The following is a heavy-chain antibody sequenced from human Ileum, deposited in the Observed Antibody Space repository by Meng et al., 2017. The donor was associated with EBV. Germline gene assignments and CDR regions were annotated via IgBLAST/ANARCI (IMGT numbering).Heavy chain of an antibody. Sequence: HLLLQDAGPGGVKPSETLSLPGSVSGGSISSSNYCWGWIRQPPGKGLEWIQSICYTDYTYYNPSLKSRVTISADKSKNQFSLRLNSLTAAGTAVYYCAMGPDYAKTGYWGQGTLVTVSS. J-gene: IGHJ4*02. CDR1: GGSISSSNYC. D-gene: IGHD4-17*01. V-gene: IGHV4-39*01. CDR3: AMGPDYAKTGY. CDR2: ICYTDYT.